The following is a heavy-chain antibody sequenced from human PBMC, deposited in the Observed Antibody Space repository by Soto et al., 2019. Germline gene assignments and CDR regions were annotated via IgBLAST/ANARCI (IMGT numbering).Heavy chain of an antibody. J-gene: IGHJ5*02. CDR1: GGSISSSSYY. CDR2: IYYSGST. D-gene: IGHD2-2*01. CDR3: ARPLVPAEGNWFDP. V-gene: IGHV4-39*01. Sequence: QLQLQESGPGLVKPSETLSLTCTVSGGSISSSSYYWGWIRQPPGKGLEWIGSIYYSGSTYYNPSLKSRVTISVDTSKSQFSLKLSSVTAADTAVYYCARPLVPAEGNWFDPWGQGTLVTVSS.